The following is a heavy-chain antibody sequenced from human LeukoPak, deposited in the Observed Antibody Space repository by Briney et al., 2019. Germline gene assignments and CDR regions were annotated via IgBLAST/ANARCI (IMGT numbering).Heavy chain of an antibody. V-gene: IGHV1-8*03. CDR1: GYTFTSYD. J-gene: IGHJ5*02. Sequence: ASVKVSCKASGYTFTSYDINWVRQATGQGLEWMGWMNPNSGNTGYAQKLQGRVTITRNTSISTAYMELSSLRSEDTAVYYCARNYDFWSGYRSNWFDPWGQGTLVTVSS. CDR2: MNPNSGNT. D-gene: IGHD3-3*01. CDR3: ARNYDFWSGYRSNWFDP.